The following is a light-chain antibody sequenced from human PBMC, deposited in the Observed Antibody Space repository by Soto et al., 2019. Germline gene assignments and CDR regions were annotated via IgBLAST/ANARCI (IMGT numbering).Light chain of an antibody. J-gene: IGKJ1*01. CDR1: QSVSSD. CDR3: QQYDNWPWT. CDR2: GAS. V-gene: IGKV3-15*01. Sequence: EIVMTQSPATLSVSPGERATLSCRASQSVSSDLVWYQQKPGQAPRLLIYGASTRATGIPVRFSGSGSGTDFTLTISSLQSEDFAVYYCQQYDNWPWTFGQGTKVDIK.